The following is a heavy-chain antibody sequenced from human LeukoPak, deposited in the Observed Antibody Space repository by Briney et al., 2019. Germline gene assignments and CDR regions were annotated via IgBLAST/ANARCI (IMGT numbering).Heavy chain of an antibody. V-gene: IGHV3-23*01. J-gene: IGHJ4*02. Sequence: GGSLRLSCVASGFTFSTYAMTWVRQAPGKGLEWVSAISGRGGSTYYADSVKGRFTISRDNSKNTVYLQMNSLRADDTTVYYCAKDVTVVTPRDLFDYWGQGTLVTVSS. CDR2: ISGRGGST. CDR1: GFTFSTYA. D-gene: IGHD4-23*01. CDR3: AKDVTVVTPRDLFDY.